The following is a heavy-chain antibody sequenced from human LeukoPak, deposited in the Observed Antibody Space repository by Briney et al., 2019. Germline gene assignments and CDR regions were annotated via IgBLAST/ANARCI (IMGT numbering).Heavy chain of an antibody. CDR3: AKAPRYYYYMDV. J-gene: IGHJ6*03. V-gene: IGHV3-30*02. CDR2: IRYDGSNK. CDR1: GFTFSSYG. Sequence: PGGSLRLSCAASGFTFSSYGMHWVRQAPGKGLEWVAFIRYDGSNKYYADSVKGRFTISRDNSKNTLYLQMNSLRAEDTAVYYCAKAPRYYYYMDVWGKGTTVTVSS.